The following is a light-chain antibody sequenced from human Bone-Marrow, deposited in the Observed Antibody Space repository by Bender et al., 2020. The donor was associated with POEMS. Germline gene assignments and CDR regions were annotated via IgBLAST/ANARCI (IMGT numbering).Light chain of an antibody. V-gene: IGLV1-47*01. CDR3: VAWDDTLNGWV. CDR1: SSNIGSNY. Sequence: QSVLTQPPSASATPGQRVTISCSGSSSNIGSNYVYWYQQLPGTAPKLLIYRNNQRPSGVPDRFSGSMSGTSASLAISGLHSEDEADYYCVAWDDTLNGWVFGGGTKLTVL. CDR2: RNN. J-gene: IGLJ2*01.